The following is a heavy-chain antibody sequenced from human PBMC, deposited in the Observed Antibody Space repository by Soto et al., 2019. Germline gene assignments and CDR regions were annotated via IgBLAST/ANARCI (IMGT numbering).Heavy chain of an antibody. CDR1: EVSSSSYV. J-gene: IGHJ4*02. Sequence: LSVPYAASEVSSSSYVMRWILQAAGKGLEWVAVISYDGSNKYYADSVRGRFTISRDNSKNTLYLQMNSLRPEDTAVFYCAKERMEQSQLLPFFGIWGQGTLVTVSS. V-gene: IGHV3-30*18. D-gene: IGHD2-2*01. CDR2: ISYDGSNK. CDR3: AKERMEQSQLLPFFGI.